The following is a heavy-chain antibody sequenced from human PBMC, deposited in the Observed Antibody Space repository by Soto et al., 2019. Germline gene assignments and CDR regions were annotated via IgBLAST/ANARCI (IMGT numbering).Heavy chain of an antibody. V-gene: IGHV3-15*07. CDR1: GFTFSNAW. Sequence: GGSLRLSCAASGFTFSNAWMNWVRQAPGKGLEWVGRIKSKTDGGTTDYAAPVKGRFTISRDDSKNTLYLQMNSLKTEDTAVYYSTTDRCSSTSCSDYWGQGTLVTVSS. CDR2: IKSKTDGGTT. J-gene: IGHJ4*02. CDR3: TTDRCSSTSCSDY. D-gene: IGHD2-2*01.